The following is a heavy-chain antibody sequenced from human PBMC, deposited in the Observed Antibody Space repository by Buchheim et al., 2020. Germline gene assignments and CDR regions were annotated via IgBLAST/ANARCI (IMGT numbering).Heavy chain of an antibody. CDR1: GGSISSGGYY. CDR3: ARDGRERFLEWFHPYGMDV. Sequence: QVQLQESGPGLVKPSQTLTLTCTVSGGSISSGGYYWSWIRQHPGKGLEWIGYIYYSGSTYYNPSLKSRVTISVDTSKNQFSLKLSSVTATDTAVYYCARDGRERFLEWFHPYGMDVWGQGTT. J-gene: IGHJ6*02. V-gene: IGHV4-31*03. D-gene: IGHD3-3*01. CDR2: IYYSGST.